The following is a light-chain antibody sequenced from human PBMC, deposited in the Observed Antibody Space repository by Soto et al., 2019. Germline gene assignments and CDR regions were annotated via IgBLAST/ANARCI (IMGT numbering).Light chain of an antibody. J-gene: IGKJ1*01. CDR2: AAS. Sequence: AVQITQSPSSLSASVGDRVTITCRASQGIRDELGWYQQKAGKAPNLLISAASRLQSGVPSRFSGRGSGTDFTLTISSLQPEDFATYYCLQDYDYPRTFCQGTKVDTK. V-gene: IGKV1-6*01. CDR3: LQDYDYPRT. CDR1: QGIRDE.